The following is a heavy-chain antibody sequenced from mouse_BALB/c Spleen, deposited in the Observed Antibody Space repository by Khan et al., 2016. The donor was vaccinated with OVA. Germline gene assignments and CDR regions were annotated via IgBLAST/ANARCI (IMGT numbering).Heavy chain of an antibody. CDR3: TRRNWDVAWFAY. CDR1: GYTFTRSW. V-gene: IGHV1-5*01. CDR2: IYPGNSDT. Sequence: VQLQQSGTVLARPGASVKMSCKASGYTFTRSWMHWVKQRPGQGLEWIGAIYPGNSDTNYNEKFKGKAKLTAVTSISTAYMELSSLTNEDSAVYYCTRRNWDVAWFAYWGQGTLVTVSA. D-gene: IGHD4-1*01. J-gene: IGHJ3*01.